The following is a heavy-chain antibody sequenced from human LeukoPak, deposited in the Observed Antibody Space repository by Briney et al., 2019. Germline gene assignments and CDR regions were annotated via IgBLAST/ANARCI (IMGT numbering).Heavy chain of an antibody. CDR2: LHYSGTT. CDR1: GGSISSNHCY. Sequence: SETLSLTCTVSGGSISSNHCYWAWIRQPPGKGLEWIGSLHYSGTTYYNPSLKSRVTISADTSKNQFSLKLSSVTAADTAVYYCARDQDDSSGYGPFVMFDPWGQGTLVTVSS. J-gene: IGHJ5*02. D-gene: IGHD3-22*01. V-gene: IGHV4-39*02. CDR3: ARDQDDSSGYGPFVMFDP.